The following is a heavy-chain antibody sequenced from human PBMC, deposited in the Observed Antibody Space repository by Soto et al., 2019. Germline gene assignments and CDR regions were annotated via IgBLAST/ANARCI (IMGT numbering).Heavy chain of an antibody. J-gene: IGHJ4*02. CDR3: ATPETYYYANSGLRPFDY. CDR2: FDPEQGET. Sequence: GASVKVSCKVSGYTLSEISMHWVRQAPGKGLEWMGGFDPEQGETIYAQKFQGRVTMTEDTSTDTAFMDLSSLRSEDTAVYYCATPETYYYANSGLRPFDYWGQGTLVTVSS. CDR1: GYTLSEIS. V-gene: IGHV1-24*01. D-gene: IGHD3-22*01.